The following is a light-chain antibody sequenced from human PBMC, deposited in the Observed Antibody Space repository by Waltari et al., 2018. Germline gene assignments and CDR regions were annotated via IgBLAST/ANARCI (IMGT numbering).Light chain of an antibody. CDR2: KGI. CDR3: SMYMGSGVWV. Sequence: QPVVTQEPSLSVSPGGTVTLTCAFSSGSVSSPSYPTWYQQTPGQPPRTLVYKGISRSSGVPDRFSGSILGNTAALTITGAQADDESDYYCSMYMGSGVWVFGGGTKLTVL. J-gene: IGLJ3*02. CDR1: SGSVSSPSY. V-gene: IGLV8-61*01.